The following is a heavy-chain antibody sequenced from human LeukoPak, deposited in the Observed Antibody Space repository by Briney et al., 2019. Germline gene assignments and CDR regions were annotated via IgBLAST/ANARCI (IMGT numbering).Heavy chain of an antibody. CDR2: IRSKAYGGTT. D-gene: IGHD6-13*01. Sequence: PGRSLRLSCTASGFTFGDYAMSWFRQAPGKGLEWVGFIRSKAYGGTTEYAASVKGRFTISRDDSKSIAYLQMNSLKTEDTAVYYCTTDRFRGVFGYYYGMDVWGQGTTVTVSS. CDR3: TTDRFRGVFGYYYGMDV. V-gene: IGHV3-49*03. J-gene: IGHJ6*02. CDR1: GFTFGDYA.